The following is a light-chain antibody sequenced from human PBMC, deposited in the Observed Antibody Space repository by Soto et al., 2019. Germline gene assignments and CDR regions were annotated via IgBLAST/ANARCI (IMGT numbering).Light chain of an antibody. V-gene: IGKV3D-20*01. CDR3: QQYGSSLWP. J-gene: IGKJ1*01. CDR1: QSLSSSY. CDR2: DAS. Sequence: EIVLTQSPATLSLSPGERATLSCGASQSLSSSYLAWYQQKPGLAPRLLIYDASSRATGIPDRFSGSGSGTDFTLTISRLEPEDFAVYYCQQYGSSLWPFGQGTKVDIK.